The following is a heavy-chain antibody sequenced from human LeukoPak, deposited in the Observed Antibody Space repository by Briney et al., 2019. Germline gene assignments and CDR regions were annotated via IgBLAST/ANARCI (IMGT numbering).Heavy chain of an antibody. V-gene: IGHV3-23*01. CDR1: GFTFSSYA. D-gene: IGHD3-9*01. J-gene: IGHJ3*02. Sequence: GGSLRLSCAASGFTFSSYAMSWVRQAPGKGLEWVSAISGSGGSTYYADSVKGRFTISRDNSKNTLYLQMNSLRAEDTAVYYCAKGVWTTILTNDAFDIWGQGTMVTVSS. CDR3: AKGVWTTILTNDAFDI. CDR2: ISGSGGST.